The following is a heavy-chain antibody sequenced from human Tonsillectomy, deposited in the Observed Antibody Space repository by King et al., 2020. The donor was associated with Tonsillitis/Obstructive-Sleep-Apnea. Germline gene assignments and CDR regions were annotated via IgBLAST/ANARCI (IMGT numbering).Heavy chain of an antibody. CDR3: ARDPTGTTVDY. V-gene: IGHV3-21*01. CDR2: ISLSSTYI. D-gene: IGHD1-1*01. CDR1: GYSFGSYS. Sequence: VQLVESGGGLVKPGGSLRLSCVGSGYSFGSYSMNWVRQAPGKGLEWVSSISLSSTYIYYADSVKGRFTVSRDNAKNSLYLQMNSLGAEDTAVYYCARDPTGTTVDYWGQGTLVTVSS. J-gene: IGHJ4*02.